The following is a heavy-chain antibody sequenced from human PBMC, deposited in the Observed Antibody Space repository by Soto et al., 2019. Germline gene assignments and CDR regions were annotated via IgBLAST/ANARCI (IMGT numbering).Heavy chain of an antibody. CDR2: IFHTGST. D-gene: IGHD5-18*01. CDR1: GGSISSEYW. CDR3: ARGIQIWSQVYYGMDV. J-gene: IGHJ6*02. V-gene: IGHV4-4*02. Sequence: QVQLQESGPGVVKPSGTLSLTCGVSGGSISSEYWWAGVRQSPGRGLEWIGEIFHTGSTHHNPSLESRVTIPVDISNTQFSPNLKSVTAADTAVYYWARGIQIWSQVYYGMDVWGQGTTVTVSS.